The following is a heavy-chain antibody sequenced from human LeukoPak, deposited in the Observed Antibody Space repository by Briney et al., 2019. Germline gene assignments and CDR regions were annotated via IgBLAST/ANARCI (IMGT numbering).Heavy chain of an antibody. J-gene: IGHJ4*02. CDR1: GFTFSSYS. D-gene: IGHD6-13*01. Sequence: SGGSLRLSCAASGFTFSSYSMNWVRQAPGKGLEWVSSISSGSTYIYYADSVKGRFTIARDNAKNSLYLQLNSLRAEDTAVYYCARGPKTIGAAGKGYFDYWGQGTLVTVSS. V-gene: IGHV3-21*01. CDR3: ARGPKTIGAAGKGYFDY. CDR2: ISSGSTYI.